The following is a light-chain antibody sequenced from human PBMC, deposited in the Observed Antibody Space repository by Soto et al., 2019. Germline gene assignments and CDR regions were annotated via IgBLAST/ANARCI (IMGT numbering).Light chain of an antibody. V-gene: IGLV8-61*01. CDR3: LLYMGSGLSV. CDR1: SGSVSPSHY. CDR2: STN. J-gene: IGLJ3*02. Sequence: QAVVTQEPSFSVSPGVTVTLTCGLSSGSVSPSHYPSWHQQTPGQSPRTLIHSTNTRSSGVPDRFSGSILGNKAALTITGAQADDESDYYCLLYMGSGLSVFGGGTKVTVL.